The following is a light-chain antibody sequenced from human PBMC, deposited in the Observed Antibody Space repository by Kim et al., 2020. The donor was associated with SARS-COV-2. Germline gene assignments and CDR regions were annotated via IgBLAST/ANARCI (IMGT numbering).Light chain of an antibody. CDR3: QAWDTSTVV. CDR2: QDN. J-gene: IGLJ3*02. V-gene: IGLV3-1*01. Sequence: VAPRQPASVPSSGDKLGPKYVEWYQQTPGQSPVVVIYQDNKRPSGIPERFSGSNSGNTATLTISGSQAVDEADYYCQAWDTSTVVFGGGTQLTVL. CDR1: KLGPKY.